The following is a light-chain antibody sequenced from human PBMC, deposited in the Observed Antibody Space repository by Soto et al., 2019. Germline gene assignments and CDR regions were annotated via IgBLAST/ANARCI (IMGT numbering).Light chain of an antibody. CDR1: QSVSSSW. J-gene: IGKJ1*01. CDR2: GAS. Sequence: NGLTQSPGTLSLSPGERATLSCRASQSVSSSWLAWYQQKPGQAPRLLIYGASSRATGIPDRVSGSGSGTDFTLTISRLEPEDFAVYYCQQFGSSVPFGQGTKVDIK. CDR3: QQFGSSVP. V-gene: IGKV3-20*01.